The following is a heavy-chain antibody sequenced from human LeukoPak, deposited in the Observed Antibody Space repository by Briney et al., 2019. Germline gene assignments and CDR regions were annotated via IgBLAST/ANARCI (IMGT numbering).Heavy chain of an antibody. J-gene: IGHJ4*02. CDR2: IWYDGSNK. CDR1: GFTFSSYW. Sequence: GGSLRLSCAASGFTFSSYWMSWVRQAPGKGLEWVAVIWYDGSNKYYADSVKGRFTISRDNSKNTLYLQMNSLRAEDTAVYYCARLGATSPIFDYWGQGTLVTVSS. D-gene: IGHD1-26*01. V-gene: IGHV3-33*08. CDR3: ARLGATSPIFDY.